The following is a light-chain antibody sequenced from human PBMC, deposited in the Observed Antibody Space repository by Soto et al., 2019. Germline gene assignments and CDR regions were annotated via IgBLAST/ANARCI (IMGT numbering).Light chain of an antibody. J-gene: IGLJ1*01. CDR3: SSYASSGGHNDV. CDR2: EVS. Sequence: QSALTQPASVSGSLGQSITISCTGGSVDFGSYNPVSWYQHQPDKAPKLIIYEVSNRPSGVSNRFSGSKSGNTASLTISGLQAEDEAVYYCSSYASSGGHNDVFATGTKLTVL. V-gene: IGLV2-23*02. CDR1: SVDFGSYNP.